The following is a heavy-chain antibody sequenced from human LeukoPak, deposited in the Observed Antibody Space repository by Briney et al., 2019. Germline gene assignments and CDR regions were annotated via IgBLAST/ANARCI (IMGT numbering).Heavy chain of an antibody. V-gene: IGHV3-49*03. CDR2: IRSKAYGGTT. Sequence: GGSLRLSCTASGFTFGDYAMSWFRQAPGKGLEWVGFIRSKAYGGTTEYAASVKGRFTISRDDSKSIAYLQTNSLKTEDTAVYYCTRTSWGYYDSSGYSYYFDYWGQGTLVTVSS. CDR1: GFTFGDYA. D-gene: IGHD3-22*01. J-gene: IGHJ4*02. CDR3: TRTSWGYYDSSGYSYYFDY.